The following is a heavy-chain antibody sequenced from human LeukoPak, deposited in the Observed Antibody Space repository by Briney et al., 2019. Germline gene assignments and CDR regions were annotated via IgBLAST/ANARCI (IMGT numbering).Heavy chain of an antibody. J-gene: IGHJ3*02. V-gene: IGHV1-69*04. Sequence: SVKVSCKTSGYTFINYGISRVRQAPGQGLEWMGRIIPILGIANYAQKFQGRVTITADKSTSTAYMELSSLRSEDTAVYYCASSRDGYNLNAFDIWGQGTMVTVSS. CDR1: GYTFINYG. CDR2: IIPILGIA. CDR3: ASSRDGYNLNAFDI. D-gene: IGHD5-24*01.